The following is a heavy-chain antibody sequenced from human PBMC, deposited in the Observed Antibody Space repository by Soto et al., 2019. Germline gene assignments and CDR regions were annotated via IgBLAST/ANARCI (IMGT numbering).Heavy chain of an antibody. CDR2: INHSGST. CDR3: ARGPYYDFWSGYYHQAYYFDY. V-gene: IGHV4-34*01. CDR1: GGSFSGYY. Sequence: SETLSLTCAVYGGSFSGYYWSWIRQPPGKGLEWIGEINHSGSTNYNPSLKSRVTISVDTSKNQFSLKLSSVTAADTAVYYCARGPYYDFWSGYYHQAYYFDYWGQGPLVTVSS. J-gene: IGHJ4*02. D-gene: IGHD3-3*01.